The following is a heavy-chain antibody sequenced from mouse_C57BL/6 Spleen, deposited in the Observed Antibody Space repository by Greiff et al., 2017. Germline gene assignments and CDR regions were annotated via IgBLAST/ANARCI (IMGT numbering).Heavy chain of an antibody. V-gene: IGHV1-4*01. Sequence: QVQLQQSGAELARPGASVKMSCKASGYTFTSYTMHWVKQRPGQGLEWIGYINPSSGYTKYNQKFKAKATLTADKSSSTAYMQLSSLTSEDSAVYYCARGSYYSNDVDWYFDVWGTGTTVTVSS. CDR1: GYTFTSYT. CDR2: INPSSGYT. D-gene: IGHD2-5*01. J-gene: IGHJ1*03. CDR3: ARGSYYSNDVDWYFDV.